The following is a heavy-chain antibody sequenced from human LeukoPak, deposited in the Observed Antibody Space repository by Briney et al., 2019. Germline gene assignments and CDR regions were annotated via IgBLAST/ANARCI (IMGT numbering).Heavy chain of an antibody. V-gene: IGHV3-30*18. J-gene: IGHJ4*02. CDR1: GFTFSSYG. CDR3: AKSGSSGWCVLDY. CDR2: ISYDGSNK. Sequence: GRSLRLSCAASGFTFSSYGTHWVRQAPGKGLEWVAVISYDGSNKYYADSVKGRFTISRDNSKNTLYLQMNSLRAEDTAVYYCAKSGSSGWCVLDYWGQGTLVTVSS. D-gene: IGHD6-19*01.